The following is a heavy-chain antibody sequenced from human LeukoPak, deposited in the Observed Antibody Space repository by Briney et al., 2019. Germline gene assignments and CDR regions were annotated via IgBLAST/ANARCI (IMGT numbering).Heavy chain of an antibody. J-gene: IGHJ4*02. V-gene: IGHV4-59*13. CDR1: GGSITIYY. CDR3: ARATTAYCTGGICPNFDF. CDR2: IYYSGTT. D-gene: IGHD2-8*02. Sequence: SETLSLTCTVSGGSITIYYWIWMRQPPGKGLEGIGYIYYSGTTNLNPSLKSRVTMSVVTSRNHFSLQLSSVTAADTALYYCARATTAYCTGGICPNFDFWGQGTLVTVSS.